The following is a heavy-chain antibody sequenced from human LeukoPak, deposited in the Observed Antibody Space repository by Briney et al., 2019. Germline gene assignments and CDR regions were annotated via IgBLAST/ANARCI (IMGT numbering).Heavy chain of an antibody. CDR3: LRDRGNSTYDC. CDR1: AFSLSDYW. Sequence: GGPLRLSCAASAFSLSDYWMNWVRQAPGKGLEWVASIKQEGSEKYYGDSVKGRFTISRDNAKNSLYLQMNTLRAEDTAVYYCLRDRGNSTYDCWGQGPLAAVPS. V-gene: IGHV3-7*01. J-gene: IGHJ4*02. D-gene: IGHD6-13*01. CDR2: IKQEGSEK.